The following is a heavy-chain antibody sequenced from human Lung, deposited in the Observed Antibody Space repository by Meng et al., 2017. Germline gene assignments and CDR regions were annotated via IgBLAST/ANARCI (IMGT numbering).Heavy chain of an antibody. V-gene: IGHV4-34*01. CDR3: ARGPTTMAHDFDY. CDR1: GGSFSDYY. Sequence: HVQLQQWGAGLLKPSETLPLTCVVSGGSFSDYYWSWIRQPPGKGLEWIGEINHSGSTNYNPSLESRATISVDTSQNNLSLKLSSVTAADSAVYYCARGPTTMAHDFDYWGQGTLVTVSS. D-gene: IGHD4-11*01. CDR2: INHSGST. J-gene: IGHJ4*02.